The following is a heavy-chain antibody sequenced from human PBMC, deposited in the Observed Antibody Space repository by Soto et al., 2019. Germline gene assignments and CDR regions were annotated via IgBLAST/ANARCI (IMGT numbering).Heavy chain of an antibody. D-gene: IGHD3-22*01. CDR3: ARQVQNHDDSSGYYFDY. Sequence: PGESLKISCNGSGYSFTSYWIGWVRQMPGKGLEWMGIIYPGDSDTRYSPSFQGQVTISADKSISTAYLQWSSLKASDTAMYYCARQVQNHDDSSGYYFDYWGHGTLVTVYS. CDR1: GYSFTSYW. J-gene: IGHJ4*01. V-gene: IGHV5-51*01. CDR2: IYPGDSDT.